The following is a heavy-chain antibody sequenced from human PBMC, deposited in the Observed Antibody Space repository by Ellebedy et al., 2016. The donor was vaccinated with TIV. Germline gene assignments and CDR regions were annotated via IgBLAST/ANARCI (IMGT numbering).Heavy chain of an antibody. V-gene: IGHV3-48*04. CDR3: ARVPRRFGETAYAFDI. CDR2: ISSSSSTI. D-gene: IGHD3-10*01. CDR1: GFTFSSYS. Sequence: GESLKISXAASGFTFSSYSMNWVRQAPGKGLEWVSYISSSSSTIYYADSVKGRFTISRDNAKNSLYLQMNSLRAEDTAVYYCARVPRRFGETAYAFDIWGQGTMVTVSS. J-gene: IGHJ3*02.